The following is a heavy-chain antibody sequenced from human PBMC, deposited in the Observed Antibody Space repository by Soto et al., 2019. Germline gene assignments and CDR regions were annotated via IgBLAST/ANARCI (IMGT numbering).Heavy chain of an antibody. CDR2: IYYSGST. CDR1: GGSISSYY. CDR3: ARRPVIALAGSREDAFDI. D-gene: IGHD6-19*01. V-gene: IGHV4-59*08. Sequence: SETLSLTCTVSGGSISSYYWSWIRQPPGKGLEWIGYIYYSGSTNYNPSLKSRVTISVDTSKNQFSLKLSSVTAADTAVYYCARRPVIALAGSREDAFDIWGQGTMVTVSS. J-gene: IGHJ3*02.